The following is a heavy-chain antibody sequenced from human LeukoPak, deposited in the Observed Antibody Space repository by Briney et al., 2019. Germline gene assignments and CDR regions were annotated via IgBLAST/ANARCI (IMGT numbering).Heavy chain of an antibody. CDR3: ARVPPAAITYYGMDV. CDR1: GYTFTGYY. D-gene: IGHD2-2*01. V-gene: IGHV1-2*02. Sequence: ASVKVSCKASGYTFTGYYMHWVRQAPGQGLEWMGWINPNSGGTNYAQKFQGRVTMTRDTSISTAYMELSRLRSDDTAVYYCARVPPAAITYYGMDVWGQGTTVTVSS. J-gene: IGHJ6*02. CDR2: INPNSGGT.